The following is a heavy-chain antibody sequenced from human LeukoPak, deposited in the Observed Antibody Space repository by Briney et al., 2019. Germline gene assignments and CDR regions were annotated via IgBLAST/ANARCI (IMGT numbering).Heavy chain of an antibody. J-gene: IGHJ4*02. D-gene: IGHD3-9*01. CDR3: ARHPVLRYLGT. CDR2: IYYSGST. V-gene: IGHV4-39*01. CDR1: GGSISSSNYY. Sequence: SETLSLTCTVSGGSISSSNYYWGWIRQPPGKGLEWIGSIYYSGSTYYNPSLKSRVTISVDTSKDQFSLKLSSVSAADTAVYYCARHPVLRYLGTWGQGTLVTVSS.